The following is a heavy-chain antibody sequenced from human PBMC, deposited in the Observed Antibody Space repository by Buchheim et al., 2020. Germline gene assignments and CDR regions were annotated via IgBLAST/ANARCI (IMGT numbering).Heavy chain of an antibody. CDR2: ISSSSSYI. V-gene: IGHV3-21*01. CDR3: ASPRDGDYGDYGHDY. Sequence: EVQLVESGGGLVKPGGSLRLSCTASGFTFSNYSMNWVRQAPGKGLEWVSSISSSSSYIYYADSVQGRFTISRDNAKNSLSLQMNSLRAEDTAVYYCASPRDGDYGDYGHDYWGQGAL. D-gene: IGHD4-17*01. J-gene: IGHJ4*02. CDR1: GFTFSNYS.